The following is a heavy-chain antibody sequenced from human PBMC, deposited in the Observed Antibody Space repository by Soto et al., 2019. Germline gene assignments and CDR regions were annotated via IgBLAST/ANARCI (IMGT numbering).Heavy chain of an antibody. D-gene: IGHD2-2*01. CDR2: ISSSSSYI. CDR1: GFTFSSYS. CDR3: AIDCSSTSCYPPWFDP. J-gene: IGHJ5*02. V-gene: IGHV3-21*01. Sequence: VGSLRLSCAASGFTFSSYSMNWVRQAPGKGLEWVSSISSSSSYIYYADSVKGRFTISRDNAKNSLYLQMNSLRAEDTAVYYCAIDCSSTSCYPPWFDPWGQGTLVTVSS.